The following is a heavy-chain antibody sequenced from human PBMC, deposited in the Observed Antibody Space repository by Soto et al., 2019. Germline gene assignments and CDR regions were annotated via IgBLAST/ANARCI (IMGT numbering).Heavy chain of an antibody. Sequence: ASVKVSCKVSGYTLTELSMHWVRQAPGKGLEWIGGFDPEDGETIYAQKFQGRVTMTEDTSTDTAYMELSSLRSEDTAVYYCATVDDFWSGYLDRGFDPWGQGTLVTVSS. CDR1: GYTLTELS. CDR3: ATVDDFWSGYLDRGFDP. CDR2: FDPEDGET. V-gene: IGHV1-24*01. J-gene: IGHJ5*02. D-gene: IGHD3-3*01.